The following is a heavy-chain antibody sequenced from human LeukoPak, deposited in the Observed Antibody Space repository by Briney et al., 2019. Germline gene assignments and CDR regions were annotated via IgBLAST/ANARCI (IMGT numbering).Heavy chain of an antibody. CDR3: ASRSEQDDYGGNFNY. CDR2: IYYSGST. Sequence: GSLRLSCAASGFTFSNYGMHWVRQAPGKGLEWIGSIYYSGSTYYNPSLKSRVTISVDTSKNQLSLKLSSVTAADTAVYYCASRSEQDDYGGNFNYWGQGTLVTVSS. V-gene: IGHV4-39*01. D-gene: IGHD4-23*01. J-gene: IGHJ4*02. CDR1: GFTFSNYG.